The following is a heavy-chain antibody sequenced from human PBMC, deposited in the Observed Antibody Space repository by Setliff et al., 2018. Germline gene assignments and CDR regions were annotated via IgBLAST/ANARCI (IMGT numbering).Heavy chain of an antibody. CDR3: ARGYSGYDYLKPFDY. CDR1: GGSISSGSYY. D-gene: IGHD5-12*01. Sequence: SETLSLTCTVSGGSISSGSYYWSWIRQPAGKGLEWIGRIYTSGSTNYNPSLKSRVTISVDTSKNQFSLKLSAVTAADTAVYYCARGYSGYDYLKPFDYWGQGTLVTVSS. CDR2: IYTSGST. J-gene: IGHJ4*02. V-gene: IGHV4-61*02.